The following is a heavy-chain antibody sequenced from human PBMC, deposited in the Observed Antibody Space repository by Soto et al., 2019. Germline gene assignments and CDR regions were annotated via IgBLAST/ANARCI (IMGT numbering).Heavy chain of an antibody. D-gene: IGHD3-3*01. Sequence: GGSLRLSCAASGFTFGSYGMHWVRQAPGKGLEWVAVIWNTGSNQYYGDSVKGRFTISRDNSKNTLYLQMNSLRAEDTDVYYCARDRIPITSGAHGLDVWGQGTTVTVSS. J-gene: IGHJ6*02. CDR2: IWNTGSNQ. CDR1: GFTFGSYG. CDR3: ARDRIPITSGAHGLDV. V-gene: IGHV3-33*01.